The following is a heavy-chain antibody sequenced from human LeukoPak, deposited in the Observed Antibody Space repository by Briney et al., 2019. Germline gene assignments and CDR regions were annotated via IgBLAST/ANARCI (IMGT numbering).Heavy chain of an antibody. CDR3: ARSPTYYYDSSGYYPYYCYYMDV. CDR2: IITIFGTE. D-gene: IGHD3-22*01. V-gene: IGHV1-69*05. Sequence: SVNVSCKPSGGTLSSYAISGVRQAPGQGLEWMGRIITIFGTENYAQKFQGRVTITTDESTSTAYMELSSLRSEDTAVYYCARSPTYYYDSSGYYPYYCYYMDVWGKGTTVTVSS. J-gene: IGHJ6*03. CDR1: GGTLSSYA.